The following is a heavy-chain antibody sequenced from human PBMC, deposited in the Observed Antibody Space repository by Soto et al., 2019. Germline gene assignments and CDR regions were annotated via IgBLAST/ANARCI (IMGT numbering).Heavy chain of an antibody. CDR1: GFTFSSYW. J-gene: IGHJ4*02. CDR2: INSDGSST. Sequence: GGSLRLSCAASGFTFSSYWMHWVRQAPGKGLVWVSRINSDGSSTSYADSVKGRFTISRDNAKNTLYLQMNSLRAEDTAVYYCARGPSYGDYDCLDYWGQGTLVTVSS. CDR3: ARGPSYGDYDCLDY. D-gene: IGHD4-17*01. V-gene: IGHV3-74*01.